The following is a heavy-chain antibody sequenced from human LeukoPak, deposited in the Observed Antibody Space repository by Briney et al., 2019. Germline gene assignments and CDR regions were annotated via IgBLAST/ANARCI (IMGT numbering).Heavy chain of an antibody. J-gene: IGHJ5*02. Sequence: SETLSLTCTVSGGSISSYYWSWIRQPAGKGLEWIGRIYTSGSTNYNPSLKSRVTMSVDTSKNQFSLKLSSVTAADTAVYYCARGRPADSSGWYHWRGWFDPWGQGTLVTVSS. CDR2: IYTSGST. V-gene: IGHV4-4*07. CDR3: ARGRPADSSGWYHWRGWFDP. D-gene: IGHD6-19*01. CDR1: GGSISSYY.